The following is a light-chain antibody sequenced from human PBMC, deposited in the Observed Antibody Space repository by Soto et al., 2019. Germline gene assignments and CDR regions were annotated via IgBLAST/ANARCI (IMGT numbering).Light chain of an antibody. CDR3: LQYDNLPPLT. V-gene: IGKV1-33*01. CDR1: HDISNY. CDR2: DAS. J-gene: IGKJ4*01. Sequence: DLQMTQSPSSLSASVGDRVTITCQASHDISNYLNWYQQKSGRAPKLLIYDASNLETGVPSRFSGSGSGTYFTFTISSLQPEDIATYYCLQYDNLPPLTFGGGTKVEIK.